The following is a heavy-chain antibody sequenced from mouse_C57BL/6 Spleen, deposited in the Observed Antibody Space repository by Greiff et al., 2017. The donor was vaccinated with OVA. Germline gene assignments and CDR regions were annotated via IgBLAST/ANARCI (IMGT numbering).Heavy chain of an antibody. D-gene: IGHD1-1*01. J-gene: IGHJ4*01. CDR3: ASTTVVRDYAMDY. V-gene: IGHV1-22*01. CDR2: INPNNGGT. Sequence: EVQLQQSGPELVKPGASVKMSCKASGYTFTDYNMHWVKQSHGKSLEWIGYINPNNGGTSYNQKFKGKATLTVNKSSSTAYMELRSLTSEESAIYYCASTTVVRDYAMDYWGQGTSVTVSS. CDR1: GYTFTDYN.